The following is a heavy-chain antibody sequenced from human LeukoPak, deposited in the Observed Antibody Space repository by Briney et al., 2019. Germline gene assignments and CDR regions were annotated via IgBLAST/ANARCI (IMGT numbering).Heavy chain of an antibody. CDR3: AKDGLGVGATDYYYYYMDV. D-gene: IGHD1-26*01. CDR1: GFTFSSYG. V-gene: IGHV3-23*01. CDR2: ISGSGDRT. J-gene: IGHJ6*03. Sequence: GGTLRLSCAASGFTFSSYGMSWVRQAPGKGLEWVSAISGSGDRTYYADSVKGRFTISRDNSKNTLYLQMNSLRAEDTAVYYCAKDGLGVGATDYYYYYMDVWGKGTTVTISS.